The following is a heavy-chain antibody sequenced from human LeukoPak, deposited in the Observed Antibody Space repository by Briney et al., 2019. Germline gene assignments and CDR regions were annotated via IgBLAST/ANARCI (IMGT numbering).Heavy chain of an antibody. J-gene: IGHJ4*02. Sequence: SETLSLTCAVSGGSISSGGYSWSWIRQPPGKGLEWIGYIYHSGSTYYNPSLKSRVTISVDRSKNQFSLKLSSVTAADTAVYHCARGLSVVAAADLYFDYWGQGTLVTVSS. CDR1: GGSISSGGYS. D-gene: IGHD6-13*01. V-gene: IGHV4-30-2*01. CDR2: IYHSGST. CDR3: ARGLSVVAAADLYFDY.